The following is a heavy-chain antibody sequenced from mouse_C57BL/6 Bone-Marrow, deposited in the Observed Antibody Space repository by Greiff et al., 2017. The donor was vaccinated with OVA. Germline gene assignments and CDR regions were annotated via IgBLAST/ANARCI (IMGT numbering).Heavy chain of an antibody. D-gene: IGHD2-3*01. CDR3: ASFGIYDEYYGCAY. V-gene: IGHV1-22*01. Sequence: VQLQQSGPELVKPGASVKMSCKASGYTFTDYHMHWVKQSHGKSLEWIGYINPNNGGTSYNQKFKGKATLTVNKSSSTAYMELRSLTSGDSAVYYCASFGIYDEYYGCAYWGQGTLVTVSA. J-gene: IGHJ3*01. CDR2: INPNNGGT. CDR1: GYTFTDYH.